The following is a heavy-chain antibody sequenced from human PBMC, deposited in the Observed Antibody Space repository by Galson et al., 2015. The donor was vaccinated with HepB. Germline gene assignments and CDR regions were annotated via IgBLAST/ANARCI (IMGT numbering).Heavy chain of an antibody. Sequence: SLRLSCAASGFTFSSYSMNWVRQAPGKGLEWVSSISSSSSYIYYADSVKGRFTISRDNAKNSLYLQMNSLRAEDTAVYYCARAVVVVVAATEYYFDYWGQGTLVTVSS. CDR3: ARAVVVVVAATEYYFDY. CDR2: ISSSSSYI. CDR1: GFTFSSYS. D-gene: IGHD2-15*01. J-gene: IGHJ4*02. V-gene: IGHV3-21*01.